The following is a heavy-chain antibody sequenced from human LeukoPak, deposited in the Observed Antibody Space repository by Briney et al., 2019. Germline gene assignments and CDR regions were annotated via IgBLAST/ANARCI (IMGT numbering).Heavy chain of an antibody. Sequence: GGSLRLSCAASGFTFSSYSMIWVRRAPGKGLEWVSYISSSGSPIYYAESVEGRFTISRDNAKNSLYLQMNSPRAEDTAVYYCARVRGSRYGYQDYWGQGTLVTVSS. CDR3: ARVRGSRYGYQDY. V-gene: IGHV3-48*01. CDR2: ISSSGSPI. J-gene: IGHJ4*02. D-gene: IGHD5-18*01. CDR1: GFTFSSYS.